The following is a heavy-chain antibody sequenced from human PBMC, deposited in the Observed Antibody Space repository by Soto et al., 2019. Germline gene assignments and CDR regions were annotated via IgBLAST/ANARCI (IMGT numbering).Heavy chain of an antibody. CDR3: ARASPSRYYYGSGSYYNTIDY. V-gene: IGHV4-34*01. J-gene: IGHJ4*02. CDR2: INHSGST. Sequence: PSETLSLTCAVYGGSFSGYYWSWIRQPPGKGLEWIGEINHSGSTNYNPSLKSRVTISVDTSKNQFSLKLSSVTAADTAVYYCARASPSRYYYGSGSYYNTIDYWGQGTLVTVSS. D-gene: IGHD3-10*01. CDR1: GGSFSGYY.